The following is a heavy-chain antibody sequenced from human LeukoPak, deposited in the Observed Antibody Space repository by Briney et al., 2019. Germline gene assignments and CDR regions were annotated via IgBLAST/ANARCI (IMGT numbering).Heavy chain of an antibody. D-gene: IGHD3-10*01. J-gene: IGHJ4*02. CDR3: AKGGALWFSDNFDY. Sequence: GGSLRLSCAASGFTFSSFGMTWVRQAQAPGKGLEWVSGISGSGGSTYYADSVKGRFTISRDNSKNTLYLQMNSLRAEDTAVYYCAKGGALWFSDNFDYWGQGTLVTVSS. CDR2: ISGSGGST. V-gene: IGHV3-23*01. CDR1: GFTFSSFG.